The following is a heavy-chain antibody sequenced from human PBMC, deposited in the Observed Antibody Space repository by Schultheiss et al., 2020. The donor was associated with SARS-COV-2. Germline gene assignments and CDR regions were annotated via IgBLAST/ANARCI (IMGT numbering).Heavy chain of an antibody. Sequence: SETLSLTCTVSGGSISSYYWSWIRQPPGKRLEWIGSIYYSGSTYYNPSLKSRVTISVDTSKNQFSLKLSSVTAADTAVYYCARAWFGELNWYFDLWGRGTLVTVSS. CDR2: IYYSGST. D-gene: IGHD3-10*01. CDR1: GGSISSYY. CDR3: ARAWFGELNWYFDL. J-gene: IGHJ2*01. V-gene: IGHV4-59*05.